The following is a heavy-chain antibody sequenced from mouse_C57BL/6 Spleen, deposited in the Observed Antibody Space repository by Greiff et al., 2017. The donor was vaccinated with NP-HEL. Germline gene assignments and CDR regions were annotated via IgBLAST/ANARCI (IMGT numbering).Heavy chain of an antibody. CDR1: GFTFSSYG. V-gene: IGHV5-6*01. J-gene: IGHJ2*01. CDR2: ISSGGSYT. CDR3: ARAQAPYYFDY. Sequence: EVKLVESGGDLVKPGGSLKLSCAASGFTFSSYGMSWVRQTPDKRLEWVATISSGGSYTYYPDSVKGRFTISRDNAKNTLYLQMSSLKSEDTAMYYCARAQAPYYFDYWGQGTTLTVSS. D-gene: IGHD3-2*02.